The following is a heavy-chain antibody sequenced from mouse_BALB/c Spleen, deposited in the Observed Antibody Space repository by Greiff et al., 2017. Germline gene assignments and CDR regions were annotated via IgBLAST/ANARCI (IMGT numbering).Heavy chain of an antibody. Sequence: VQLQQSGPGLVAPSQSLSITCTVSGFSLTSYGVHWVRQPPGKGLEWLGVIWAGGSTNYNSALMSRLSISKDNSKSQVFLKMNSLQTDDTAMYYCASYGNYVDYAMDYWGQGTSVTVSS. CDR2: IWAGGST. V-gene: IGHV2-9*02. J-gene: IGHJ4*01. CDR3: ASYGNYVDYAMDY. CDR1: GFSLTSYG. D-gene: IGHD2-1*01.